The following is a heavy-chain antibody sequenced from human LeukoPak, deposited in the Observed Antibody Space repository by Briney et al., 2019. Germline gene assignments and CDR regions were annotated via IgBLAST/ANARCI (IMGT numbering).Heavy chain of an antibody. CDR1: AVTLSPYG. Sequence: GRSLRLSCAASAVTLSPYGMHWVRQAPGKGLEWVAVISYEGGTQHYADSVKGRFIISRDNPRNTLYLQMNILRTEDTAVYYCAKEGTPHVSTWYDLWGQGTQVIVSS. CDR2: ISYEGGTQ. D-gene: IGHD3-10*01. CDR3: AKEGTPHVSTWYDL. V-gene: IGHV3-30*18. J-gene: IGHJ5*02.